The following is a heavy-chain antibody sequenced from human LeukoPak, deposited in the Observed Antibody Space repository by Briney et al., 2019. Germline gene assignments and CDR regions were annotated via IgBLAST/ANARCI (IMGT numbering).Heavy chain of an antibody. D-gene: IGHD5-18*01. J-gene: IGHJ6*02. Sequence: SQTLSLTCTVSGGSISSAGCCWSWIRQPPGKRLEWIGYIYYSGSTNYNPSLKSRVTISVDTSKNQFSLKLSSVTAADTAVYYCARDGGYSYGLDVWGQGTTVTVSS. CDR1: GGSISSAGCC. CDR3: ARDGGYSYGLDV. V-gene: IGHV4-61*08. CDR2: IYYSGST.